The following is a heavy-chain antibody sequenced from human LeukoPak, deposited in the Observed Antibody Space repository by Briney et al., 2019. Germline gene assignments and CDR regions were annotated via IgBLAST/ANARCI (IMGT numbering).Heavy chain of an antibody. CDR1: GYTFPTSG. V-gene: IGHV1-18*01. Sequence: ASVKVSCKASGYTFPTSGISWVRQAPGQELEWMGWISVYNHNTNYAQKFQGRVTVTTDTSTRTAYMELRSLRSDDTAVYYCARTNLDCKNGVCYDYWGQGTLVTVSS. CDR2: ISVYNHNT. CDR3: ARTNLDCKNGVCYDY. D-gene: IGHD2-8*01. J-gene: IGHJ4*02.